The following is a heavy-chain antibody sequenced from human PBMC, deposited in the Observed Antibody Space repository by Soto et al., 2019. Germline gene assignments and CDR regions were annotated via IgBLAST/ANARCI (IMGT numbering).Heavy chain of an antibody. V-gene: IGHV3-74*01. CDR1: GFTLSNYY. J-gene: IGHJ3*02. D-gene: IGHD3-10*01. Sequence: EVQLVESGGGLVQPGGSLRLSCAVSGFTLSNYYMHWARQAPGKGLVWVSHINGDGTITDYADSVKGRFAISRDKARNTLYLQMNSLRAEDTAVYYCARGGVPAALDIWGEGTMVPVSS. CDR3: ARGGVPAALDI. CDR2: INGDGTIT.